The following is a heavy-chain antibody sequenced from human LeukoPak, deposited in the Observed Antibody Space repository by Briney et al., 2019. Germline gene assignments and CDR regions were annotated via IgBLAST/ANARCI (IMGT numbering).Heavy chain of an antibody. V-gene: IGHV4-59*01. CDR1: VGSISSYY. CDR2: IYYSGST. CDR3: GRDRGAYYDMPDAFDI. D-gene: IGHD3-9*01. Sequence: SETLSLACTVSVGSISSYYWSWVRQPPGKGLELIGYIYYSGSTNSKLSLKSRLTISVDTSKNQLSLKLTSVTAADMAVFSGGRDRGAYYDMPDAFDIWGKGKMVTVSS. J-gene: IGHJ3*02.